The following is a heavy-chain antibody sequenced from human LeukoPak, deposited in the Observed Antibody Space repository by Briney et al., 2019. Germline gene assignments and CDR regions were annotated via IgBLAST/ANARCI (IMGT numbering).Heavy chain of an antibody. J-gene: IGHJ4*02. CDR2: ISWNSGSI. CDR1: GFTFDDYA. Sequence: GGSLRLSCAASGFTFDDYAMHWVRQAPGKGLEWVSGISWNSGSIGYADSVKGRFTISRDNAKNSLYLQMNSLRAEDTAVYYCAKDRRYCSGGSCYAGRSGYFDYWGQGTLVTVSS. D-gene: IGHD2-15*01. CDR3: AKDRRYCSGGSCYAGRSGYFDY. V-gene: IGHV3-9*01.